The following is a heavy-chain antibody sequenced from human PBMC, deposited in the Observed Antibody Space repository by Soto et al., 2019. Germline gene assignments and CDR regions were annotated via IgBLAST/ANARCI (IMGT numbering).Heavy chain of an antibody. CDR1: GGSINNGAYY. CDR2: IYYSGST. CDR3: ARGPAILNP. Sequence: TLSLTCAVSGGSINNGAYYWNWIRQHPDKRLEWIGYIYYSGSTFYAPSLRSRATIKPDTSKNQFSLQLNSVTPEDSGVYYCARGPAILNPWGQGIQVTVSS. V-gene: IGHV4-30-4*08. J-gene: IGHJ5*02.